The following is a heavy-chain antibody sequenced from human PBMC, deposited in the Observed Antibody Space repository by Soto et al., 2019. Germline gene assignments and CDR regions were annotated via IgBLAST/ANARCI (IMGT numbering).Heavy chain of an antibody. CDR3: ARGTSGWSKVDY. CDR1: GFTFSSYA. J-gene: IGHJ4*02. Sequence: QVQLVESGGGVVRPGRSLRLSCAASGFTFSSYAMHWVRQAPGKGLEWVAVISYDGSNKYYADSVKGRFTISRDNSKNTLYLQMNSLRAEDTAVYYCARGTSGWSKVDYWGQGTLVTVSS. D-gene: IGHD6-19*01. CDR2: ISYDGSNK. V-gene: IGHV3-30-3*01.